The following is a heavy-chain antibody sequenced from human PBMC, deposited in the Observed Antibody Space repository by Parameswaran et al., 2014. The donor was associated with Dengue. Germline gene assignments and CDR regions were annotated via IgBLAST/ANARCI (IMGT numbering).Heavy chain of an antibody. J-gene: IGHJ6*02. Sequence: VRQMPGKGLEWMGRIDPTDSYTKYSPSFQGHVTISADKSITTAYLQWNSLKASDTAIYYCVRQRVNIVVVPGETQYYYYGMDVWGQGTTVTVSS. CDR2: IDPTDSYT. CDR3: VRQRVNIVVVPGETQYYYYGMDV. V-gene: IGHV5-10-1*01. D-gene: IGHD2-2*01.